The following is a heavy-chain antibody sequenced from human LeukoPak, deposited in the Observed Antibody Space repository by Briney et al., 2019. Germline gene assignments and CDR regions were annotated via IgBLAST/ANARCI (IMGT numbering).Heavy chain of an antibody. V-gene: IGHV3-7*01. CDR2: IKQDGSEK. Sequence: GGSLRLSCAASGFTFSSYWMSWVRQAPGKGLEWLANIKQDGSEKYYVDSVKGRFTISRDNAKNSLYLQMNSLRAEDTAVYYCARALVATISSTWTTVTTRGFDYWGQGTLVTVSS. D-gene: IGHD4-17*01. CDR1: GFTFSSYW. J-gene: IGHJ4*02. CDR3: ARALVATISSTWTTVTTRGFDY.